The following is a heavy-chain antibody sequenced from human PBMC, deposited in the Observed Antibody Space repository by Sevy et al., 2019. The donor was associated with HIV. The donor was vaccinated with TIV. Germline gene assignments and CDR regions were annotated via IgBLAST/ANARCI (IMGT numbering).Heavy chain of an antibody. V-gene: IGHV3-21*05. D-gene: IGHD1-26*01. Sequence: GGSLRLSCTASVFTFSAYSMNWVRQAPGKGLEWLSYISTGTDHIYYADSAKGRFTISRDDAKKSVYLEMKSLRDQDTAVYYCARASGSYSFDYWGQGTLVTVSS. CDR2: ISTGTDHI. J-gene: IGHJ4*02. CDR3: ARASGSYSFDY. CDR1: VFTFSAYS.